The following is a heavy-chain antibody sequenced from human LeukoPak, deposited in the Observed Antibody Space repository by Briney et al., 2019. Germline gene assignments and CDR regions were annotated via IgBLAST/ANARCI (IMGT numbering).Heavy chain of an antibody. CDR2: IKQDGSDK. J-gene: IGHJ4*02. V-gene: IGHV3-7*01. CDR1: EFTFSDYW. D-gene: IGHD5-12*01. Sequence: GGSLRLSCAASEFTFSDYWMGWVRQAPGKGLEWVANIKQDGSDKYYVDSVKGRFRISRDNAKNSLYLQMNSLRAEGTAVYYCARNSGYDYFDYWGQGTLVTVSS. CDR3: ARNSGYDYFDY.